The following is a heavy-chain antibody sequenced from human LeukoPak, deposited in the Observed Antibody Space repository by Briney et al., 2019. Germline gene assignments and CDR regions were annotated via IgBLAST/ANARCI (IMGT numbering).Heavy chain of an antibody. CDR2: IKQDGSEK. CDR3: ARSWYYYDSSGFPANFDC. J-gene: IGHJ4*02. D-gene: IGHD3-22*01. Sequence: ETLSLTCAVYGGSFSVYYWSWIRQPPGEGLECVANIKQDGSEKYYVGSVKGRFTISRDNAKNSLYLQMNSLRAEDTAMYYCARSWYYYDSSGFPANFDCWGQGTLVTVSS. CDR1: GGSFSVYY. V-gene: IGHV3-7*01.